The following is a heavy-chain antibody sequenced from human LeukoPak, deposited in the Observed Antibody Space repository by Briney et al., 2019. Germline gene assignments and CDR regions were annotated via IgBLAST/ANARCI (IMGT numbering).Heavy chain of an antibody. CDR2: ISGSGGST. CDR3: AKDWSMIVVVNVDY. CDR1: GFTFSSYA. Sequence: GGSLRLSCAASGFTFSSYAMGWVRQAPGKGLEWVSAISGSGGSTYYADSVKGRFTISRDNSKNTLYLQMNSLRAEDTAVYYCAKDWSMIVVVNVDYWGQGTLVTVSS. V-gene: IGHV3-23*01. J-gene: IGHJ4*02. D-gene: IGHD3-22*01.